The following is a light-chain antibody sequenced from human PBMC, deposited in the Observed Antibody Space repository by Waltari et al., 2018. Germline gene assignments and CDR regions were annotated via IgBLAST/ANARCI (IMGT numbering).Light chain of an antibody. CDR2: GAS. Sequence: EVLMTQSPATLSVSPGERVTLSYRASQNIHDNLAWYQQKPGQAPRLLLYGASPRATDIPARFRGSGSGTEFTLTINSLQSEDLGIYYCQQYNKWPPLTFGGGTKVEIK. CDR3: QQYNKWPPLT. J-gene: IGKJ4*01. CDR1: QNIHDN. V-gene: IGKV3-15*01.